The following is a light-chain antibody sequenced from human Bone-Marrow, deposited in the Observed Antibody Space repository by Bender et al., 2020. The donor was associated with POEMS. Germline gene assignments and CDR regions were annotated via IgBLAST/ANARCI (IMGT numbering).Light chain of an antibody. CDR3: AVWDDSLYGWV. CDR1: SSNIGAHA. J-gene: IGLJ3*02. Sequence: QSVLTQPPSASGTPGQRVTISCSGGSSNIGAHAVNWYQHLPVTAPKLLIYSSHRRPSEVPDRFSGSRSGTSATLAIGGLQSEDEADSYCAVWDDSLYGWVFGGGTQLTVL. V-gene: IGLV1-44*01. CDR2: SSH.